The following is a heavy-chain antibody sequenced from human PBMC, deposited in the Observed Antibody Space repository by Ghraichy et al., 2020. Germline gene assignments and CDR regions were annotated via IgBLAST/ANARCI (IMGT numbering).Heavy chain of an antibody. D-gene: IGHD2-8*02. CDR3: ARGSLVGMDV. V-gene: IGHV4-31*03. CDR1: GGSINNDGYN. CDR2: IYYSGTT. J-gene: IGHJ6*02. Sequence: SETLSLTCSVSGGSINNDGYNWTWIRQHPGKGLEWIGHIYYSGTTYYNSSLKSRIVISLDTSKSQFSLRLTSVTAADTAVYYCARGSLVGMDVWGQGTSVTVSS.